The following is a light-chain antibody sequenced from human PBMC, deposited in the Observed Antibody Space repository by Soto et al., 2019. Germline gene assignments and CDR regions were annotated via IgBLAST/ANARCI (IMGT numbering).Light chain of an antibody. CDR1: QSVRSR. CDR2: DTY. Sequence: EIVMTQSPATLSVSPGERAALSCRASQSVRSRLAWYQQKPGQAPRLLIYDTYIRATGTPARFSGSGSETEFTLTITSLQPEAFAVYYCQQYSNWPPWTFGQGTKVEI. CDR3: QQYSNWPPWT. V-gene: IGKV3-15*01. J-gene: IGKJ1*01.